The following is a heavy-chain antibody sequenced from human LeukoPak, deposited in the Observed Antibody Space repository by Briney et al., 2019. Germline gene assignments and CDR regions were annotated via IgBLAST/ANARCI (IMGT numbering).Heavy chain of an antibody. CDR1: GYTFTVYY. D-gene: IGHD3-3*01. CDR2: INPNSGGT. CDR3: ARGRITIFGVVIITGDDY. V-gene: IGHV1-2*02. Sequence: VASVTVSFTASGYTFTVYYMHWVRQAPGQGLEWMGWINPNSGGTNYAQKFQGRVTMTRDTSISTAYMELSRLRSDDTAVYYCARGRITIFGVVIITGDDYWGQGTLVTVSS. J-gene: IGHJ4*02.